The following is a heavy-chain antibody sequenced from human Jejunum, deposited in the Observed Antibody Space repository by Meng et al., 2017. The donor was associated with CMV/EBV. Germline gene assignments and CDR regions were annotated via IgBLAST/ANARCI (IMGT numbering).Heavy chain of an antibody. D-gene: IGHD6-19*01. CDR2: ISTGDDST. Sequence: TFAGYAMNWVRQAPGKGLEWVSSISTGDDSTYYADSVRGRFTISRDNSKNTLFLQMNSLRAEDTAIYYCAKDQGIYSSGWYWLDPWGQGTRVTVSS. CDR1: TFAGYA. J-gene: IGHJ5*02. V-gene: IGHV3-23*01. CDR3: AKDQGIYSSGWYWLDP.